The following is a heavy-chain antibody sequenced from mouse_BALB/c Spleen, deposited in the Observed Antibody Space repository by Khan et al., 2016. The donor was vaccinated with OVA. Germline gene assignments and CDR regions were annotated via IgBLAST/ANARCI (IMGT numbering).Heavy chain of an antibody. Sequence: VRLQQSGPELVKPGASVKISCKASGYSFTGYFMNWVMQSHVKRLEWIGRINPHIGETFYNQKFKGKATLTVDESSSTAHMELRSLASEDSAVYYCARIYGSDFDYWGQGTTLTVSS. CDR1: GYSFTGYF. V-gene: IGHV1-20*02. J-gene: IGHJ2*01. D-gene: IGHD1-1*01. CDR2: INPHIGET. CDR3: ARIYGSDFDY.